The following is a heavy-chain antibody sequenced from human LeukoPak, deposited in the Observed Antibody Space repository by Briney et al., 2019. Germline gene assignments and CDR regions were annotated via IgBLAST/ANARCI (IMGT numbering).Heavy chain of an antibody. CDR1: GFTFSSYE. J-gene: IGHJ6*03. D-gene: IGHD5-12*01. CDR3: AREGLGRGYYYYYMDV. V-gene: IGHV3-21*01. CDR2: ISTSSIYI. Sequence: GGSLRLSCAASGFTFSSYEMNWVRQAPGKGLEWVSSISTSSIYIYYADSVKGRFTISRDNAKNSLYLQMNSLRGEDTAVYYCAREGLGRGYYYYYMDVWGKGTTVTISS.